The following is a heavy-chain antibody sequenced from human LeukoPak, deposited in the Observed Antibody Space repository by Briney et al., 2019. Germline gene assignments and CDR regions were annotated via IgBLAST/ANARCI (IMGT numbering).Heavy chain of an antibody. Sequence: GGSLRLSCAASGFTFSSYEMNWVRQAPGKGLEGVSYISSSGSSSGRIIDYADSVKGRFTISRDNAKNSLYLQMNSLRAEDTAVYYCARDFTMVRGVNYYFDYWGQGTLVTVSS. V-gene: IGHV3-48*03. CDR1: GFTFSSYE. J-gene: IGHJ4*02. D-gene: IGHD3-10*01. CDR3: ARDFTMVRGVNYYFDY. CDR2: ISSSGSSSGRII.